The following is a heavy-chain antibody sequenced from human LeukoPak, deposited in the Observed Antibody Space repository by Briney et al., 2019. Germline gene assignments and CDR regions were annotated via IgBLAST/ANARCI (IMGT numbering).Heavy chain of an antibody. D-gene: IGHD6-13*01. CDR1: GFTFDDYG. J-gene: IGHJ3*02. CDR3: ATEALAAAGTHDAFDI. Sequence: GGSLRLSCAASGFTFDDYGMSWVRQAPGKGLEWVSGINWNGGSTGYADSVKGRFTISRDNAKNSLYLQMNSLRAEDTAVYYCATEALAAAGTHDAFDIWGQGTMVTVSS. V-gene: IGHV3-20*04. CDR2: INWNGGST.